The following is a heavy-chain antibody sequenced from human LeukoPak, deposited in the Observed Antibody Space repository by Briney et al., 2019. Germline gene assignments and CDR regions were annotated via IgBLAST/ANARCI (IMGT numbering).Heavy chain of an antibody. J-gene: IGHJ4*03. CDR2: IDPHGSEN. D-gene: IGHD3-10*01. Sequence: GGSLRLSCAASGFSFSNYWMSWVRQAPGKGLEWVANIDPHGSENQYAGFVKGRIISFGNNAKNSLHEQMNRPGADATAIYYCARIWEFGENNWRYIDYWGERTLVSVAS. V-gene: IGHV3-7*01. CDR3: ARIWEFGENNWRYIDY. CDR1: GFSFSNYW.